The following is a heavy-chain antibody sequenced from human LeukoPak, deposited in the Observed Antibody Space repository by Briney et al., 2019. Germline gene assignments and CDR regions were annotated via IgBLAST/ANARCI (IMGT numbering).Heavy chain of an antibody. V-gene: IGHV4-30-2*01. CDR1: VASISGSTYS. CDR2: IYDSGSS. Sequence: SETLSLTCSVSVASISGSTYSWSWIRQPPGKGLEWIGYIYDSGSSFYNVSLKSRVSISIDRSKNQFSLKLSSVMAADTAVYYCARGDFLVRGVAIDFWAQGTLVTVSS. CDR3: ARGDFLVRGVAIDF. D-gene: IGHD3-10*01. J-gene: IGHJ4*02.